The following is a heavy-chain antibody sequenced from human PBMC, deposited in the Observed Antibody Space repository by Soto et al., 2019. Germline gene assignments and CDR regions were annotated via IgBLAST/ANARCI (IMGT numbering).Heavy chain of an antibody. V-gene: IGHV3-48*02. J-gene: IGHJ3*02. CDR2: ISSSSSTI. D-gene: IGHD3-22*01. Sequence: GGSLRLSCAASGFTFSSYSMNWVRQAPGKGLEWVSYISSSSSTIYYADSVKGRFTISRDNAKNSLYLQMNSLRDEDTAVYYCARGPDYYDSSGDAFDIWGQGTMVTVSS. CDR1: GFTFSSYS. CDR3: ARGPDYYDSSGDAFDI.